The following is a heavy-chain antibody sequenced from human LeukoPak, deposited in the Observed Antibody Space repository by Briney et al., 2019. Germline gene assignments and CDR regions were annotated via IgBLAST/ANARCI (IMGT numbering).Heavy chain of an antibody. Sequence: GESLKISCKGSGYSFTSYWIGWVRQLPGKGLEWMGIIYPGDSDTRYSPSFQGQVTISADKSISTAYLQWSSLKASDTAMYYCARHGNGYNSDYYYGMDVWGQGTTVTVCS. CDR1: GYSFTSYW. D-gene: IGHD5-24*01. CDR2: IYPGDSDT. V-gene: IGHV5-51*01. J-gene: IGHJ6*02. CDR3: ARHGNGYNSDYYYGMDV.